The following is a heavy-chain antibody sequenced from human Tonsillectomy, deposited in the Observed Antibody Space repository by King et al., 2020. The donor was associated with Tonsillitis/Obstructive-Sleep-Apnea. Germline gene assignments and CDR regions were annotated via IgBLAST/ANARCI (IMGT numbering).Heavy chain of an antibody. CDR2: NTWKSGNI. V-gene: IGHV3-9*01. CDR3: AKATTWSSWSRFDY. J-gene: IGHJ4*02. Sequence: VQLVESGGGLVQPGRSLRLSCAASGFIFGDYAMHWVRQAPGKGLEWVAGNTWKSGNIVYADHVKGRFTISRDNARNSLYLQMNSLRDEDTALYYCAKATTWSSWSRFDYWGQGILVTVSS. CDR1: GFIFGDYA. D-gene: IGHD6-19*01.